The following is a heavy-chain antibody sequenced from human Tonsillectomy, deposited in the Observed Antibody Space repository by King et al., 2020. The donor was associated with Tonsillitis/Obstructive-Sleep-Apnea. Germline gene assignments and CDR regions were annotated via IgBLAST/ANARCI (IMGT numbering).Heavy chain of an antibody. V-gene: IGHV4-59*01. D-gene: IGHD1-26*01. CDR1: GGSISSYY. CDR3: ARAVRELLHWHFDL. J-gene: IGHJ2*01. Sequence: VQLQESGPGLVKPSETLSLTCTVSGGSISSYYWSWIRQPPGKGLEWIGYIYYSGSTNYNPSLKSRVTISVDTSKNQFSLKLSSVTAADTAVYYCARAVRELLHWHFDLWGRGTLVTVSS. CDR2: IYYSGST.